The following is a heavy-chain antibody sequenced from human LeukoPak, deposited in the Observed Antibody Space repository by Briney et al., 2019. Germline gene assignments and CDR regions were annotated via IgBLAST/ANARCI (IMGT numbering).Heavy chain of an antibody. Sequence: GRSLRLSCAASGFTFTSYGMHWVRQAPGKGLERLALISYDGSNKYSADSVKGRFTISRDNSKNTLYLQMDSLRADDTAVYYCAKDTAAGECTGGNCYSYFDYWGQGALVTVSS. CDR1: GFTFTSYG. V-gene: IGHV3-30*18. J-gene: IGHJ4*02. D-gene: IGHD2-15*01. CDR2: ISYDGSNK. CDR3: AKDTAAGECTGGNCYSYFDY.